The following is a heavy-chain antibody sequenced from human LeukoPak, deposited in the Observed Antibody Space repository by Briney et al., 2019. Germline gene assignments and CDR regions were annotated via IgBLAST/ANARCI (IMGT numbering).Heavy chain of an antibody. Sequence: GASVKVSCKAPGGTFSSYAISWVRQAPGQGLEWMGRIIPIFGTANYAQKFQGRVTITTDESTSTAYMELSSLRSEDTAVYYCARVGYYYDSSADEGYFDYWGQGTLVTVSS. V-gene: IGHV1-69*05. D-gene: IGHD3-22*01. CDR2: IIPIFGTA. J-gene: IGHJ4*02. CDR3: ARVGYYYDSSADEGYFDY. CDR1: GGTFSSYA.